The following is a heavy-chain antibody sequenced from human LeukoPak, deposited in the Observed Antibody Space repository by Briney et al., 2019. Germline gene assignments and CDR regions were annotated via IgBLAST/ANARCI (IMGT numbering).Heavy chain of an antibody. CDR2: IYYSGST. CDR3: ARVYDSSGYGEYYFDY. V-gene: IGHV4-39*07. D-gene: IGHD3-22*01. Sequence: SETLSLTCTVSGGSISSSSYYWGWIRQPPGKGLEWIGSIYYSGSTYYNPSLKSRVTISVDTSKNQFSLKLSSVTAADTAVYYCARVYDSSGYGEYYFDYWGQGTLVTVSS. J-gene: IGHJ4*02. CDR1: GGSISSSSYY.